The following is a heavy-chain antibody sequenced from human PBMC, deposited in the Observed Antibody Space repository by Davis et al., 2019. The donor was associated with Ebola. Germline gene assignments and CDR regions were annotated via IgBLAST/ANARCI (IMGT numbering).Heavy chain of an antibody. D-gene: IGHD6-25*01. CDR2: IYHSGST. J-gene: IGHJ6*03. CDR1: GGSISSGGYS. V-gene: IGHV4-30-2*01. CDR3: ARVRLRGYYYYMDV. Sequence: LRLSCAVSGGSISSGGYSWSWIRQPPGKGLEWIGYIYHSGSTYYNPSLKSRVTISVDMSKNQFSLKLSSVTAADTAVYYCARVRLRGYYYYMDVWGKGTTVTASS.